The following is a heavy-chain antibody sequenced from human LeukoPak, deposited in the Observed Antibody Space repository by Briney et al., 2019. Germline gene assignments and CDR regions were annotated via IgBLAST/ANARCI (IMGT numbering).Heavy chain of an antibody. D-gene: IGHD1-1*01. CDR3: AKHYTTAVKYYFDY. Sequence: GGSLRLSCAASGLTFSGYAVRWVRQGPGKGLEWVSGISGSGDSTYYADSVKGRFTISRDNSNNTLYLQMNSLRAEDTPVYYCAKHYTTAVKYYFDYWGQGTLVTVSS. CDR1: GLTFSGYA. CDR2: ISGSGDST. J-gene: IGHJ4*02. V-gene: IGHV3-23*01.